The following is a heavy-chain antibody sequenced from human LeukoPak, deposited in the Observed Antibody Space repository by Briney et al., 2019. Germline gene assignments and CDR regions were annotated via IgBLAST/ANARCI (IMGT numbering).Heavy chain of an antibody. CDR3: ARAPLRWYTDY. Sequence: PSETLSHTCAVYGGSFSGYYWSWIRQPPGKGLEWIGEINHSGSTNYNPSLKSRVTISVDTSKNQFSLKLSSVTAADTAVYYCARAPLRWYTDYWGQGTLVTVSS. V-gene: IGHV4-34*01. CDR1: GGSFSGYY. CDR2: INHSGST. D-gene: IGHD4-23*01. J-gene: IGHJ4*02.